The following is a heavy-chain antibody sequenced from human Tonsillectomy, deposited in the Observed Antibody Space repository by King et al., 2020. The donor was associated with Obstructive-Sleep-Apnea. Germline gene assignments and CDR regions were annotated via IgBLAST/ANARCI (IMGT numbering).Heavy chain of an antibody. Sequence: QLVQSGAEVKKPGSSVKASCKASGGTFSSYAINWVRQAPGQGLEWMGGMIPIFGTTNYAQKFQGKVTTTADESTSTAYMELSSLRSEDTAVYYCARPKRHGYPIDYWGQGTLVTVSS. J-gene: IGHJ4*02. CDR2: MIPIFGTT. CDR1: GGTFSSYA. V-gene: IGHV1-69*01. D-gene: IGHD1-1*01. CDR3: ARPKRHGYPIDY.